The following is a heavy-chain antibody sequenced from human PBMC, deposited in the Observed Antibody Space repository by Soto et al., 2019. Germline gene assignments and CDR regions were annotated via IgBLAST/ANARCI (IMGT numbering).Heavy chain of an antibody. D-gene: IGHD5-12*01. CDR1: GGSISSSSYY. J-gene: IGHJ4*02. CDR2: IFYSGST. CDR3: ARHPYSGYDFDY. Sequence: SETLSLTCTVSGGSISSSSYYWGWIRQPPGKGLEWIGSIFYSGSTQYNPSLKSRVSMSVDTSKEQFSLRLSSVTAADTAVYYCARHPYSGYDFDYWGQGTLVTVSS. V-gene: IGHV4-39*01.